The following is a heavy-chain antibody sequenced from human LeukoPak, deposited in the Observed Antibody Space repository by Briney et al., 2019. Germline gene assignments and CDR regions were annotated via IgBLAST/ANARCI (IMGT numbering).Heavy chain of an antibody. J-gene: IGHJ4*02. CDR1: GSSISSSSYY. Sequence: SETLSLTCTVSGSSISSSSYYWGWIRQPPGKGLEWIGSIYYRGSTYYNPSLKSRVTISVDTSKNQFSLKLSSVTAADTAVYYCARDRGIVVVTAIGLFDYWGQGTLVTVSS. D-gene: IGHD2-21*02. V-gene: IGHV4-39*02. CDR3: ARDRGIVVVTAIGLFDY. CDR2: IYYRGST.